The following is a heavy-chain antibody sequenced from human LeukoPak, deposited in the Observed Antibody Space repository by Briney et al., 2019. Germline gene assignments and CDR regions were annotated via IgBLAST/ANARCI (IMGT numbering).Heavy chain of an antibody. D-gene: IGHD6-13*01. CDR1: GGSISGGDS. CDR2: ISTSGTT. V-gene: IGHV4-4*07. Sequence: PSETPSLTSSAAGGSISGGDSANSVRQTAGQGLEWIGQISTSGTTMYNPSLQSRVTMSLDTSRNNFSLRLNSVTAADTAVYYCARETTETYASSWGLYDPFYYMDVWGKGTTVTVSS. J-gene: IGHJ6*03. CDR3: ARETTETYASSWGLYDPFYYMDV.